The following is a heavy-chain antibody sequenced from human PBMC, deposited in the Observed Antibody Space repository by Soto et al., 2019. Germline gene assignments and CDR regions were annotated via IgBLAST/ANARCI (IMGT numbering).Heavy chain of an antibody. J-gene: IGHJ2*01. CDR1: GFTFSSYG. CDR3: ARGEGVYGDYEAFWYFDL. Sequence: QVQLVESGGGVVQPGRSLRLSCAASGFTFSSYGMHWVRQAPGKGLEWVAVIWYDGSNKYYADSVKGRFTISRDNSKNTLYLQMNSLRAEDTAVYYCARGEGVYGDYEAFWYFDLWGRGTLVTVSS. CDR2: IWYDGSNK. D-gene: IGHD4-17*01. V-gene: IGHV3-33*01.